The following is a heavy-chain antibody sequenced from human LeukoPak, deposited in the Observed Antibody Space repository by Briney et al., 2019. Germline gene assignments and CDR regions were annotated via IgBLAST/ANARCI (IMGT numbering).Heavy chain of an antibody. V-gene: IGHV3-7*01. CDR1: RFTFISYW. CDR3: ARAATVTTWYYYYYYIDV. J-gene: IGHJ6*03. D-gene: IGHD4-17*01. CDR2: IKQDGSEK. Sequence: PGGSVRLSCVASRFTFISYWMSWVRQAPGKGLEWVANIKQDGSEKQYVDSVKGRFTISRDNAKNSLYLQMKTLRAEDTAVYYCARAATVTTWYYYYYYIDVWGKGTTVTVSS.